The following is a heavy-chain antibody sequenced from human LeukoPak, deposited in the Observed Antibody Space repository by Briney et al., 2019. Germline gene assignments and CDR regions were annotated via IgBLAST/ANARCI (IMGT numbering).Heavy chain of an antibody. CDR1: GYTFTSCD. CDR3: ARGRLGELSSDY. J-gene: IGHJ4*02. CDR2: MNPNSGHT. Sequence: ASVKVSRMASGYTFTSCDINWVRPATGQGLEWMGWMNPNSGHTGYAQKFQGRVTMTRNTSISTAYMELSSLRSEDTAVYYCARGRLGELSSDYWGQGTLVTVSS. D-gene: IGHD3-16*02. V-gene: IGHV1-8*01.